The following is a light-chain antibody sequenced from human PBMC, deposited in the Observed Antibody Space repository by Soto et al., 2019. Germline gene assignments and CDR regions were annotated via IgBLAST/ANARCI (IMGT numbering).Light chain of an antibody. CDR1: QSVLYSSNNKNY. CDR2: WAS. CDR3: HQYYSTPYT. Sequence: DIVMTQSPDSLAVSLGERATINCKSSQSVLYSSNNKNYLGWYQKKPGQPPKLLIYWASTRQSGVPDRCSGSGSGTDFTLTISSLQAEDVAVYYCHQYYSTPYTFGRGTKLEIK. V-gene: IGKV4-1*01. J-gene: IGKJ2*01.